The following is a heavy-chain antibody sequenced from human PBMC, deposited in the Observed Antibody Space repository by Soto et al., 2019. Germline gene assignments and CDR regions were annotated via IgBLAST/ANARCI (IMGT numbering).Heavy chain of an antibody. J-gene: IGHJ6*02. CDR1: GYTFTGYY. D-gene: IGHD2-2*01. V-gene: IGHV1-2*04. CDR3: ARGAIVVVPAATRGYYYYGMDV. CDR2: INPNSGGT. Sequence: QVQLVQSGAEVKKPGASVKVSCKASGYTFTGYYMHWVRQAPGQGLEWMGWINPNSGGTNYAQKLQGWVTMTRDTSNSTAYMELSRLRSDDTAVYYCARGAIVVVPAATRGYYYYGMDVWGQGTTVTVSS.